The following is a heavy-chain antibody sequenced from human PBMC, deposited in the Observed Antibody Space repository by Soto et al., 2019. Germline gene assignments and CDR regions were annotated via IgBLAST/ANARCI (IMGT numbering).Heavy chain of an antibody. D-gene: IGHD4-17*01. Sequence: QLVESGGGLVQPGGSLRLSCEASGFTFSGYWMSWVRQAPGKGLEWVADIKHDGSVQYYVDSVKGRFTISRDNAKKLLYLQMNGLRAEDTALYYCARAPYGNAWYRFDLWGQGTLVTVSS. CDR2: IKHDGSVQ. CDR3: ARAPYGNAWYRFDL. CDR1: GFTFSGYW. V-gene: IGHV3-7*03. J-gene: IGHJ4*02.